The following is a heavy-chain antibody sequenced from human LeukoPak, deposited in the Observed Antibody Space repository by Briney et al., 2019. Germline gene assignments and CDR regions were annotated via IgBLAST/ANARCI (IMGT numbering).Heavy chain of an antibody. V-gene: IGHV1-2*02. CDR3: ARDRGLGHRWGYSSSWYNPHRDYNWFDP. Sequence: ASVKVSCKASGYTFTGYYMHWVRQAPGQGLEWMGWINPNSGGTNYAQKFQGRVTMTRDTSISTAYMELSRLRSDDTAVYYCARDRGLGHRWGYSSSWYNPHRDYNWFDPWGQGTLVTVSS. CDR2: INPNSGGT. J-gene: IGHJ5*02. CDR1: GYTFTGYY. D-gene: IGHD6-13*01.